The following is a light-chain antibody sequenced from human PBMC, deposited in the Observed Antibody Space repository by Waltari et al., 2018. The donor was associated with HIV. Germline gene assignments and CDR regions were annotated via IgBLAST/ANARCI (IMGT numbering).Light chain of an antibody. J-gene: IGLJ2*01. V-gene: IGLV1-44*01. CDR3: AAWDDSLKGVI. CDR2: SSD. Sequence: QSVMTHPPSASGTPGQTVTISCSGTYSNIGSNTVNWYQQLPGTAPKLLIYSSDQWPSGVPDRFSGSKSGTSASLAISGLQSEDEADYYCAAWDDSLKGVIFGGGTKLTVL. CDR1: YSNIGSNT.